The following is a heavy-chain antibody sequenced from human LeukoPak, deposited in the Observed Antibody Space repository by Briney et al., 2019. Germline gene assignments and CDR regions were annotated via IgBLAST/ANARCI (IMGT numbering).Heavy chain of an antibody. J-gene: IGHJ5*02. CDR3: ARDLTVDYYGSGNRPWYPDP. CDR1: GYTFTDYF. CDR2: ISAYNGNT. D-gene: IGHD3-10*01. Sequence: ASVKVSCKASGYTFTDYFIQWVRQAPGQGLEWMGWISAYNGNTNYAQKLQGRVTMTTDTSTSTAYMELRSLRSDDTAVYYCARDLTVDYYGSGNRPWYPDPWGQGILVTVSS. V-gene: IGHV1-18*04.